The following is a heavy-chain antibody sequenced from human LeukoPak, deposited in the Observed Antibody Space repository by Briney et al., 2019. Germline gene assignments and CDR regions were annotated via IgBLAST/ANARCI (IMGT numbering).Heavy chain of an antibody. Sequence: GGSLRLSCAASGFTFSTCAMTWVRQAPGKGLECVSAISGSGSGAYYADSVKGRFTISRDNPKNTMYLKMNSLRAEDTAVYYCAKEFRGYTRTIEYWGQGTLVTVSS. CDR3: AKEFRGYTRTIEY. D-gene: IGHD2-2*02. V-gene: IGHV3-23*01. CDR2: ISGSGSGA. CDR1: GFTFSTCA. J-gene: IGHJ4*02.